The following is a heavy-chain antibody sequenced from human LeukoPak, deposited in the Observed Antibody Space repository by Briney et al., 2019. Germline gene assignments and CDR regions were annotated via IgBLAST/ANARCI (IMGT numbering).Heavy chain of an antibody. CDR1: GFTFTSYD. V-gene: IGHV1-69*13. Sequence: VASVKVSCKASGFTFTSYDINWVRQASGQGLEWMGGIIPIFGTANYAQKFQGRVTITADESTSTAYMELSSLRSEDTAVYYCVSTPYYYDSSGSLYGMDVWGQGTTVTVSS. J-gene: IGHJ6*02. D-gene: IGHD3-22*01. CDR3: VSTPYYYDSSGSLYGMDV. CDR2: IIPIFGTA.